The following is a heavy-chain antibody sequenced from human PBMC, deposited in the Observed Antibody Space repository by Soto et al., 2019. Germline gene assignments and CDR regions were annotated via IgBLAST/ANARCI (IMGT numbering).Heavy chain of an antibody. CDR3: ARLSGIRFYYYYGMDV. Sequence: GESLKISCKGSGYSFTSYWISWVRQMPGKGLEWMGRIDPSDSYTNYSPSFQGHVTISADKSISTAYLQWSSLKASDTAMYYCARLSGIRFYYYYGMDVWGQGTTVTVSS. D-gene: IGHD3-3*01. J-gene: IGHJ6*02. CDR2: IDPSDSYT. CDR1: GYSFTSYW. V-gene: IGHV5-10-1*01.